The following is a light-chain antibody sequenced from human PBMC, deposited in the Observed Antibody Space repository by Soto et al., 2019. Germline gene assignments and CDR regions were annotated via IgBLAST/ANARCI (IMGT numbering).Light chain of an antibody. CDR2: WAS. Sequence: DIVMTQSPDSLAVSLGERATINCKSSQSVFHSPNQKNYLAWYQQKPGQPPNLLLYWASTRESGVPDRFSGSGSGTDFTLTISSLQAEDVAVYYCQQYYSNPPFFTFGPGTKV. CDR1: QSVFHSPNQKNY. V-gene: IGKV4-1*01. J-gene: IGKJ3*01. CDR3: QQYYSNPPFFT.